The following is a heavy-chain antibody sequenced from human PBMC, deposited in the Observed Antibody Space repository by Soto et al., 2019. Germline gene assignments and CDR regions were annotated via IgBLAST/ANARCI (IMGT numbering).Heavy chain of an antibody. CDR1: GGPVSSNSYY. V-gene: IGHV4-61*01. J-gene: IGHJ4*02. CDR3: ARIGGQLIHFDY. CDR2: VYHIGTA. D-gene: IGHD6-6*01. Sequence: SSETLSLTCTVSGGPVSSNSYYWSWIRQPPGKTLEWIGYVYHIGTANYNPSFKSRASISIDTSKNEFSLKVRSVTAADTAVYYCARIGGQLIHFDYWGQGSLVTVSS.